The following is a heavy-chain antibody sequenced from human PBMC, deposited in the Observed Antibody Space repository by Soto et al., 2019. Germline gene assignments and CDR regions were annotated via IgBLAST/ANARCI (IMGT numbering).Heavy chain of an antibody. Sequence: QLQLQESGPGLVKPSETLSLTCTVSGDSISSSGYYWGWIRQPPGKGLEWIGSIYYVGSTYYNPSLKSRVTIFVDTSKNQFSLKLTSVTSADTAVYYCTNYYDLWGGYHDWGQGTLVTVSS. CDR3: TNYYDLWGGYHD. V-gene: IGHV4-39*01. CDR2: IYYVGST. J-gene: IGHJ4*02. CDR1: GDSISSSGYY. D-gene: IGHD3-3*01.